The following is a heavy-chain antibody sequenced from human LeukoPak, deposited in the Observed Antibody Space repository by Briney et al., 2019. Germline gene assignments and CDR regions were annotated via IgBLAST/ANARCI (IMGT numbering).Heavy chain of an antibody. J-gene: IGHJ4*02. CDR1: RFTFSSYW. Sequence: PGGSLRLSCVGSRFTFSSYWMSWVRQAPGKGLEWVANIKEGGSEIYYVDSVKGRFTISRDNAKNSLYLQMNSLRAEDTAVYYCARPASDVLLWFGELSYWGQGTLVTGSS. CDR3: ARPASDVLLWFGELSY. CDR2: IKEGGSEI. V-gene: IGHV3-7*01. D-gene: IGHD3-10*01.